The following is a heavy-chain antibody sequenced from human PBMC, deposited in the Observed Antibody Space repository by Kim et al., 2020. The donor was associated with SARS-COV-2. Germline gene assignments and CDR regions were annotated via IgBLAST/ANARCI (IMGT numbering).Heavy chain of an antibody. CDR2: IYSGGST. J-gene: IGHJ6*02. CDR1: GFTVSSNY. Sequence: GGSLRLSCAASGFTVSSNYMSWVRQAPGKGLEWVSVIYSGGSTYYADSVKGRFTISRDNSKNTLYLQMNSLRAEDTAVYYCASEQVSGSYLYYYYGMDVWGQGTTVTVSS. CDR3: ASEQVSGSYLYYYYGMDV. D-gene: IGHD3-16*02. V-gene: IGHV3-66*01.